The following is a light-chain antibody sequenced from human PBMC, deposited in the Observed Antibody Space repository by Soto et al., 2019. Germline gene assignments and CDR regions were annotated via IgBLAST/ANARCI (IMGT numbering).Light chain of an antibody. J-gene: IGKJ1*01. CDR1: QSVSSN. V-gene: IGKV3-15*01. Sequence: EIWMTQSPATLSVSPGERATLSCRASQSVSSNLAWYQQKPGQAPRLLIYVASTRATGIPASFSGSGSGTEFTLTISSLKSEDFAVYYCQQYNNWLSWTFGQGTKVDIK. CDR2: VAS. CDR3: QQYNNWLSWT.